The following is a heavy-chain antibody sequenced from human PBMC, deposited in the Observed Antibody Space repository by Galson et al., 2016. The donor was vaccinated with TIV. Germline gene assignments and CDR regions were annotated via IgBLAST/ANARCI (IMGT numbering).Heavy chain of an antibody. V-gene: IGHV1-69*04. CDR1: GGTFISYP. CDR3: ARADSVDISSTEY. CDR2: IIPVLGMT. J-gene: IGHJ4*02. Sequence: SVKVSCKASGGTFISYPLSWVRQAPGQGLEWMGRIIPVLGMTNYAQKFQGRVTITADRFTGTAYLELSSLKPGDTAVYYCARADSVDISSTEYWGQGTLVTVSS. D-gene: IGHD3-9*01.